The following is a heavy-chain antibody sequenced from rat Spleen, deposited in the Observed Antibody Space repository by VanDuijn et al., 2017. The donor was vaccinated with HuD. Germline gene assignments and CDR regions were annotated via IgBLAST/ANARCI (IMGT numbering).Heavy chain of an antibody. CDR2: INSAGST. D-gene: IGHD1-10*01. J-gene: IGHJ2*01. Sequence: EVQLQESGPGLVKPSQSLSLTCSVTSYSITSSYGWNWIRKFPGNKLEWMGYINSAGSTNYNPSLKSRISITRDTSKNQFFLQVNSVTTEDTATYYCARRTTFDYWGQGVMVTVSS. V-gene: IGHV3-3*01. CDR3: ARRTTFDY. CDR1: SYSITSSYG.